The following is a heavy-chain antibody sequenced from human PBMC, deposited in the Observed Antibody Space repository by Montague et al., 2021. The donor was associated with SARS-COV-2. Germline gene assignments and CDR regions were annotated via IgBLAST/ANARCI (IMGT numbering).Heavy chain of an antibody. V-gene: IGHV3-48*03. CDR1: GFTFSSYE. CDR2: ISSSGSTI. J-gene: IGHJ4*02. D-gene: IGHD6-19*01. CDR3: ARDSLFRSGYSSGWPDY. Sequence: CAASGFTFSSYEMNWVRQAPGKGLEWVSYISSSGSTIYYADSVKGRFTISRDNAKNSLYLQMNSLRAEDTAVYYCARDSLFRSGYSSGWPDYWGQGTLGTVSS.